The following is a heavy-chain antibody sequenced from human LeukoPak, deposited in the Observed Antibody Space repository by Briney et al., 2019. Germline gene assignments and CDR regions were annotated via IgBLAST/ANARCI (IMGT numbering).Heavy chain of an antibody. V-gene: IGHV1-2*02. Sequence: GASVKVSCKASGYTFTGYYMHWVRQAPGQGLEWMGWINPNSGGTNYAQKFQGRVTMTRDTSISTAYMELSRLRSDDTAVYYCAEGSYWGWYYFDYWGQGTLVTVSS. CDR2: INPNSGGT. CDR3: AEGSYWGWYYFDY. D-gene: IGHD1-26*01. CDR1: GYTFTGYY. J-gene: IGHJ4*02.